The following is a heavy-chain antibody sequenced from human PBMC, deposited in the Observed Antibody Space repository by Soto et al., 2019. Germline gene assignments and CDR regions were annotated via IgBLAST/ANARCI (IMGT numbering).Heavy chain of an antibody. D-gene: IGHD2-21*02. V-gene: IGHV4-30-4*01. Sequence: SETLSLTCTVSGASIRSTDYYWSWIRQAPGKGLEWIGYVYYTGSTYYNPSLMSRLTISVDTSKNQFSLKLTSVTAAETAVYYCVRTAEKGPAAPPLFARWRKGTQDPVS. CDR1: GASIRSTDYY. CDR3: VRTAEKGPAAPPLFAR. J-gene: IGHJ5*02. CDR2: VYYTGST.